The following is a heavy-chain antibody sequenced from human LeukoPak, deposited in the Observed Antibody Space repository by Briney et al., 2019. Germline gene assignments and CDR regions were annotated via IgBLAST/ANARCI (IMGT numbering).Heavy chain of an antibody. J-gene: IGHJ4*02. V-gene: IGHV3-9*01. CDR1: GFTFDDYA. Sequence: GRSLRVSCAASGFTFDDYAMHGVRQAPGKGLEWVSGISWNSGSIGYADSVKGRFTISRDNAKNSLYLQMNSLRAEDTALYYCAKEAPTAGGFDYWGQGTLVTVSS. CDR2: ISWNSGSI. D-gene: IGHD4-17*01. CDR3: AKEAPTAGGFDY.